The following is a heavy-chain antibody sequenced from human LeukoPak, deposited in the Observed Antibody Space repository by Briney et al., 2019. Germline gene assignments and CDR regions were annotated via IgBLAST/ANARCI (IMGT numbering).Heavy chain of an antibody. CDR2: IYYSGST. CDR3: ARVTGSYMDY. D-gene: IGHD3-10*01. CDR1: GGSISSYY. J-gene: IGHJ4*02. Sequence: LETLSLTCTVSGGSISSYYWSWIRQPPGKGLEWIGYIYYSGSTNYNPSLKSRVTISVDTSKNQFSLKLSSVTAADTAVYYCARVTGSYMDYWGQGTLVTVSS. V-gene: IGHV4-59*08.